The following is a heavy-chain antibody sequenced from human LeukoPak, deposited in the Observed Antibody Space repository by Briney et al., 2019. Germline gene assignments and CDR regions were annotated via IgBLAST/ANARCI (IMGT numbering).Heavy chain of an antibody. CDR2: IYYSGST. Sequence: PSETLSLTCTVFGGSISTSSSYWGWIRQPPGKGLEWIGSIYYSGSTYYNPSLKSRVTISVDTSRNQFSLKLSSVSAAMPAVYYCARGLGYRSGSYYLGFDMWGQGTMVTVSS. V-gene: IGHV4-39*01. CDR3: ARGLGYRSGSYYLGFDM. CDR1: GGSISTSSSY. J-gene: IGHJ3*02. D-gene: IGHD3-10*01.